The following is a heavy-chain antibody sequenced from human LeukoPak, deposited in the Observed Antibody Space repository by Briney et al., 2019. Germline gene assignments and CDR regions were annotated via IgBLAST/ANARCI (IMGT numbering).Heavy chain of an antibody. V-gene: IGHV3-7*01. D-gene: IGHD3-16*01. Sequence: GGSLRLSCVASGFTFSDYYMTWVRQPPGKGLEWVANINQDGSEKYYVDSVKGRFTISRDNAKNSLYLQMNSLRAEDTAVYYCARVYYDYVWGTLYYYYYMDVWGKGTTVTVSS. J-gene: IGHJ6*03. CDR1: GFTFSDYY. CDR2: INQDGSEK. CDR3: ARVYYDYVWGTLYYYYYMDV.